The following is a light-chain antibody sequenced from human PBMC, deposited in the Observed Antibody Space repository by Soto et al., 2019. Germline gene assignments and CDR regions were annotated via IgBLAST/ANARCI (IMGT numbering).Light chain of an antibody. CDR1: QSVSSN. CDR3: QQLHGYPIT. CDR2: GAS. Sequence: EIVMTQSPATLSVSPGERATVSCRASQSVSSNLAWYQQKPGQAPTLVIYGASARATGIPARFSGSGSGTHFTLTISSLQPEDFATYYCQQLHGYPITFGQGTRLEIK. J-gene: IGKJ5*01. V-gene: IGKV3-15*01.